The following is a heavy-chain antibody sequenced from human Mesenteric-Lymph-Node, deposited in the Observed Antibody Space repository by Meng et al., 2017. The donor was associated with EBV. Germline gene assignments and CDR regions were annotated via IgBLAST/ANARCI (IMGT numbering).Heavy chain of an antibody. V-gene: IGHV3-23*01. D-gene: IGHD5-18*01. J-gene: IGHJ4*02. Sequence: GEGLVQTGWCLRLTCGASGFRFGNYIMTWLRQAPGKGLEWVSAISGRGSGKYYGDSVQGRFTISRDNSKNTIYMQMNSLRVEDTAVYYCAKDTTMEMWGQGTLVTVSS. CDR3: AKDTTMEM. CDR2: ISGRGSGK. CDR1: GFRFGNYI.